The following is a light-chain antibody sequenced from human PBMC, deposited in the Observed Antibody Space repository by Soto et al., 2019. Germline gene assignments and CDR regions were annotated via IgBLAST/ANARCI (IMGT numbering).Light chain of an antibody. Sequence: DIQMTHSPSSLSASVGDTVTITCLASQGISNYVAWYQQKPGQVPNLLIYAASTLQSGFPSRFSRSGSGTDFTLTISSLRPEDVATYYCQKYNNAPRTFGQGIKVEI. V-gene: IGKV1-27*01. CDR2: AAS. CDR3: QKYNNAPRT. CDR1: QGISNY. J-gene: IGKJ1*01.